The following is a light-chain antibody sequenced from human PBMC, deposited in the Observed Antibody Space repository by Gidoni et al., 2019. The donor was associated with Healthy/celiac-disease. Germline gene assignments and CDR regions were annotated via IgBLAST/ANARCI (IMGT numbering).Light chain of an antibody. CDR1: QRVSSY. CDR3: QQRSNWPPLT. J-gene: IGKJ4*01. CDR2: DAS. V-gene: IGKV3-11*01. Sequence: ELVLTQSPATLSLSPGERATLSCRASQRVSSYLAWYQQKPCQAPRLLIYDASNRATGIPARFSGSGSGTDFTLTISSLEPEDFAVYYCQQRSNWPPLTFGGGTKVEIK.